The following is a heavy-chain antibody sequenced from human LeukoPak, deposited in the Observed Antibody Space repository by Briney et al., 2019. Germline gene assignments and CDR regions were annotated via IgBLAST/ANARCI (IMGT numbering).Heavy chain of an antibody. CDR1: GYSFTDYY. CDR2: INPNSGGT. J-gene: IGHJ5*02. CDR3: ARADRLDGGPYLIGP. V-gene: IGHV1-2*02. D-gene: IGHD2-21*01. Sequence: ASVKVSCKTSGYSFTDYYMHWARQAPGQGLEWMGWINPNSGGTSSAQKFQGRVTMTRDTSITTVYMEVSWLTSDYTAIYYCARADRLDGGPYLIGPWGQGTLVTVSS.